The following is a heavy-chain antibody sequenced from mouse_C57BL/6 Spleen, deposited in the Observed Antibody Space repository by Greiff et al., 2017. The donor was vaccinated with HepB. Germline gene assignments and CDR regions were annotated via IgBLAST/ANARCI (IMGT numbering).Heavy chain of an antibody. V-gene: IGHV14-4*01. CDR3: TGDGYPFAY. CDR1: GFNIKDDY. D-gene: IGHD2-3*01. J-gene: IGHJ3*01. Sequence: VHVKQSGAELVRPGASVKLSCTASGFNIKDDYMHWVKQRPEQGLEWIGWIDPENGDTEYASKFQGKATITADTTSNTAYLQLSSLTSEDTAVYYCTGDGYPFAYWGQGTLVTVSA. CDR2: IDPENGDT.